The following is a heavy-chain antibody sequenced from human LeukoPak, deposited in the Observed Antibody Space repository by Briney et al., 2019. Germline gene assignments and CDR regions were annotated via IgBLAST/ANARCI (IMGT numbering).Heavy chain of an antibody. CDR2: IYYSGST. V-gene: IGHV4-39*01. CDR3: ARRNYYDSSFDY. Sequence: KTSETLSLTCTVSGGSISSSSYYWGWIRQPPGKGLEWIGSIYYSGSTYYNPSLKSRVTISVDTSKNQFSLKLSSVTAADTAVYYCARRNYYDSSFDYWGQGTLVTVSS. CDR1: GGSISSSSYY. J-gene: IGHJ4*02. D-gene: IGHD3-22*01.